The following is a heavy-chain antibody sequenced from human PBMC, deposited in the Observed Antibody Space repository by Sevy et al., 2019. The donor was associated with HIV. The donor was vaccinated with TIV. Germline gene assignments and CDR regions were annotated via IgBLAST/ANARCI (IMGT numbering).Heavy chain of an antibody. D-gene: IGHD3-22*01. CDR3: TRGYYYDSSGYSDY. Sequence: GGSLRLSCTGSGFTFGDYAMSWFRQAPGMGLEWVGFIRSKDYGGATEYAASVTGRFTNSRDDSKSIADLQMNSLKTEDTAVYYCTRGYYYDSSGYSDYWGQGTLVTVSS. J-gene: IGHJ4*02. V-gene: IGHV3-49*03. CDR1: GFTFGDYA. CDR2: IRSKDYGGAT.